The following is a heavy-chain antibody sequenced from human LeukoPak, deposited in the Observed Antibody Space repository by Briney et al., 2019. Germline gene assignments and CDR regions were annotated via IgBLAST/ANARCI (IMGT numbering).Heavy chain of an antibody. J-gene: IGHJ6*02. V-gene: IGHV3-23*01. Sequence: GGSLRLSCAASGFTFSSYAMSWVRQAPGKGLEGVSAISVSGGSTYYADSVKGRFTISRDNSKNTLYLQMNSLRAEDTAVYYCAKEVGWLLGPPDYGMAVWGQGTTVTVSS. CDR3: AKEVGWLLGPPDYGMAV. D-gene: IGHD5-12*01. CDR1: GFTFSSYA. CDR2: ISVSGGST.